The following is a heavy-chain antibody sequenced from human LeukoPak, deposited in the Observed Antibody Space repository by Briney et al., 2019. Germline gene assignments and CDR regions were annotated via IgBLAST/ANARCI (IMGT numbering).Heavy chain of an antibody. CDR2: IYYSGST. V-gene: IGHV4-39*07. Sequence: SETLSLTCTVSGGSISSSSYYWGWIRQPPGKGLEWIGSIYYSGSTYYNPSLKSRVTISVDTSKNQFSLKLSSVTAADTAVYYCARGGPYSYGPGVDYWGQGTLVTVSS. CDR1: GGSISSSSYY. CDR3: ARGGPYSYGPGVDY. D-gene: IGHD5-18*01. J-gene: IGHJ4*02.